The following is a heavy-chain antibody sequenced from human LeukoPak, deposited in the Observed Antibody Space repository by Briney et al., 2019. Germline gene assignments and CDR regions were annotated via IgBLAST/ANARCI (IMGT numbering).Heavy chain of an antibody. J-gene: IGHJ6*03. CDR3: ARGSSGPSVYYYYYYHMDV. D-gene: IGHD3-22*01. CDR1: GFTVSSNY. Sequence: PGGSLRLSCAASGFTVSSNYMSWVRQAPGKGLEWVSVIYSGGSTYYADSVKGRFTISRDNSENTLYLQMNSLRAEDTAVYYCARGSSGPSVYYYYYYHMDVWAKGPRSPSP. CDR2: IYSGGST. V-gene: IGHV3-53*01.